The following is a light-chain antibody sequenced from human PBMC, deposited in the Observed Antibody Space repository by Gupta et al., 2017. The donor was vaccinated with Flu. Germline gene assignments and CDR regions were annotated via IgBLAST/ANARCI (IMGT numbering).Light chain of an antibody. V-gene: IGKV2-28*01. J-gene: IGKJ3*01. Sequence: DIVMTQSPLSLPVTPGEPAFISCRSSQSLLHSNGYNYLDWYLQKPGQSPQLLIYLGSNRASGVPDRFSGSGSGTDFTLKISRVEAEDVGVYYCRQALQTNFTFGHGTKVDIK. CDR3: RQALQTNFT. CDR1: QSLLHSNGYNY. CDR2: LGS.